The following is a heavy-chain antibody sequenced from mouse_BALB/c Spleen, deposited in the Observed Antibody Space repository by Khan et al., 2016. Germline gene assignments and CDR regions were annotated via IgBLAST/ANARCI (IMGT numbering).Heavy chain of an antibody. J-gene: IGHJ3*01. V-gene: IGHV1-69*01. D-gene: IGHD1-1*01. CDR1: GYTFTDYW. CDR3: ARGYYGSSSAWFAY. CDR2: IDTSDSYT. Sequence: QVQLQQPGAELVMPGASVKMSCKASGYTFTDYWMHWVKQRPGQGLEWIGAIDTSDSYTSYNQKFKGKATLIVDESSSTAYMQLSSLTSEDSAVYYCARGYYGSSSAWFAYWGQGTLVTVSA.